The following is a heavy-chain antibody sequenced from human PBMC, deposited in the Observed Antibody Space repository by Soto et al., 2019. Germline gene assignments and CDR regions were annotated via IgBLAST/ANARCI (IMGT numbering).Heavy chain of an antibody. CDR1: GGTFSSYA. V-gene: IGHV1-69*06. Sequence: QVQLVQSGAEVKKPGSSVKVSCKASGGTFSSYAISWVRQAPGQGLEWMGGIIPIFGTANYAQKFQGRVTITADKSTSTAYMELSSLRSEDTAVYYCARLLNYYDSSGYPNWFDPWGQGTLVTVSS. J-gene: IGHJ5*02. CDR3: ARLLNYYDSSGYPNWFDP. D-gene: IGHD3-22*01. CDR2: IIPIFGTA.